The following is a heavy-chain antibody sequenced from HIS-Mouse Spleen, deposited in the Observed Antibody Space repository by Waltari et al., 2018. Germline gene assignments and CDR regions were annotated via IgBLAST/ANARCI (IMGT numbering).Heavy chain of an antibody. CDR1: GYTFTGYY. D-gene: IGHD2-8*01. J-gene: IGHJ3*02. V-gene: IGHV1-2*02. CDR2: INPNRGGT. Sequence: QVQLVQSGAEVKKPGASVKVSCKASGYTFTGYYMHWVRQAPGQGLEWMGWINPNRGGTNYAQKFQGRVTMTRDTSISTAYMELSRLRSDDTAVYYCARDRRMGAFDIWGQGTMVTVSS. CDR3: ARDRRMGAFDI.